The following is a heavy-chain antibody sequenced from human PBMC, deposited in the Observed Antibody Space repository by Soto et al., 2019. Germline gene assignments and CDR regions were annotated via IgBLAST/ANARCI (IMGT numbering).Heavy chain of an antibody. Sequence: VASVKVSCKTSGGTFSSYAISWVRQAPGQGLEWMGGIIPIFGTANYAQKFQGRVTITADKSTSTAYMELSSLRSEDTAVYFCARDLSEYTSGSPGYYGMDVWGQGTTVTVSS. J-gene: IGHJ6*02. V-gene: IGHV1-69*06. CDR2: IIPIFGTA. D-gene: IGHD5-18*01. CDR1: GGTFSSYA. CDR3: ARDLSEYTSGSPGYYGMDV.